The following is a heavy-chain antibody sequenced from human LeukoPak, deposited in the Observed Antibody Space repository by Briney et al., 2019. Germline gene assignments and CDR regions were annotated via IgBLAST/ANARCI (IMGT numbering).Heavy chain of an antibody. D-gene: IGHD3-3*01. CDR1: GFTFSDYA. Sequence: GGSLRLSCTASGFTFSDYAMHWVRQAPGKGLEWVTVSSNHGRSQHYADSVKGRFTISRDTSENKVYLQMDSLRPDDTAVYYCTASFWSDSKEGAYWGQGTLVTVSS. CDR2: SSNHGRSQ. V-gene: IGHV3-30*04. J-gene: IGHJ4*02. CDR3: TASFWSDSKEGAY.